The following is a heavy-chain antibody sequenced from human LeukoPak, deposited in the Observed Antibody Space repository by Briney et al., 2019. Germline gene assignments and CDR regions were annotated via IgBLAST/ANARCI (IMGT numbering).Heavy chain of an antibody. V-gene: IGHV3-30-3*01. CDR3: ARDGDYGGNSGRLFDY. J-gene: IGHJ4*02. CDR1: GFTFSSYA. CDR2: ISYDGSNK. D-gene: IGHD4-23*01. Sequence: GRSLRLSCAASGFTFSSYAMHWVRQAPGKGLEWVAAISYDGSNKYYADSVKGRFTISRDNSKNTLYLQMNSLRAEDTAVYYCARDGDYGGNSGRLFDYWGQGTLVTVSS.